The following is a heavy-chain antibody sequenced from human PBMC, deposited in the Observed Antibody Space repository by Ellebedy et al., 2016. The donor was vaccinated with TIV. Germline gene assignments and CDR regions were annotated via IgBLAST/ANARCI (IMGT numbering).Heavy chain of an antibody. D-gene: IGHD1-7*01. J-gene: IGHJ6*02. Sequence: AASVKVSCKASGYTFTSYAMHWVHQAPGQRLEWMGWTNAGNGNTKYSQKFQGRVTITRDTSASTAHMELSSLRSEDTAVYYCAYSTGTAYFYGMDVWGQGTTVTVSS. CDR2: TNAGNGNT. V-gene: IGHV1-3*01. CDR1: GYTFTSYA. CDR3: AYSTGTAYFYGMDV.